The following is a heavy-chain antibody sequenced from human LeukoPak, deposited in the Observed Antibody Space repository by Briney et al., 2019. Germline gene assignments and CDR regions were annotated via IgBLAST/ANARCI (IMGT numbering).Heavy chain of an antibody. J-gene: IGHJ4*02. V-gene: IGHV3-73*01. CDR1: GFTFSGSA. CDR3: TNLLGYCSGDTCYNY. CDR2: IRSSANNYAT. D-gene: IGHD2-15*01. Sequence: GGSLRLSCAASGFTFSGSALHWVRQASGKGLEWVGRIRSSANNYATAYAASVKGRFTISRDDSKNTAYLQINSLETEDTAVYYCTNLLGYCSGDTCYNYWGQGTLVTVSS.